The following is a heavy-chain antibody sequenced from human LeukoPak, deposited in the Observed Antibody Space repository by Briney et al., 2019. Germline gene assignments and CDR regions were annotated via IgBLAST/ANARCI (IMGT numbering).Heavy chain of an antibody. J-gene: IGHJ4*02. CDR1: DYSISSGYY. D-gene: IGHD3-10*01. V-gene: IGHV4-38-2*02. CDR2: IYHSGST. CDR3: ARDTMVRGVIGY. Sequence: SETLSLTCSVSDYSISSGYYWGWIRQPPGKGLEWIGSIYHSGSTYYNPSLKSRVTISVDTSKNQFSLKLSSVTAADTAVYYCARDTMVRGVIGYWGQGTLVTVSS.